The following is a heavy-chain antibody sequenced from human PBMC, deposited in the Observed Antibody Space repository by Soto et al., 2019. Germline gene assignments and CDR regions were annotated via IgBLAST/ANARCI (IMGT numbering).Heavy chain of an antibody. CDR2: ISYDGSNK. CDR1: GFTFSSYA. D-gene: IGHD6-19*01. Sequence: QVQLVESGGGVVQPGRSLRLSCAASGFTFSSYAMHWVRQAPGKGLEWVAVISYDGSNKYYADSVKGRFTISRDNSKTTLYLQMNSLRAEDTAVYYCARDTGGIAVAATFDYWGQGTLVTVSS. CDR3: ARDTGGIAVAATFDY. J-gene: IGHJ4*02. V-gene: IGHV3-30-3*01.